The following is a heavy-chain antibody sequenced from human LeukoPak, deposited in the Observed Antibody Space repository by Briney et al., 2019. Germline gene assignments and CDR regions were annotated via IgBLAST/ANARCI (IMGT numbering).Heavy chain of an antibody. Sequence: ASVKVSCKASGYTCTSYAMHWVRQAPGQRLEWMGWINAGNGNTKYSQKFQGRVTITRDTSASKAYMELSSLRSEDTAVYYCASRGYCSSTSCPRDGMDVWGQGTTVTVSS. CDR2: INAGNGNT. D-gene: IGHD2-2*01. J-gene: IGHJ6*02. CDR1: GYTCTSYA. CDR3: ASRGYCSSTSCPRDGMDV. V-gene: IGHV1-3*01.